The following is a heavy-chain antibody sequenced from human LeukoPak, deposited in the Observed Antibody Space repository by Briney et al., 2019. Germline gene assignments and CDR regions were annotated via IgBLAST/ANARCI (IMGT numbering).Heavy chain of an antibody. V-gene: IGHV1-69*13. CDR1: GGTFSSYA. Sequence: SVKVSCKASGGTFSSYAISWVRQAPGQGLEWMGGIIPIFGTANCAQKFQGRVTITADESTSTAYMELSSLRSEDTAVYYCAREGSGHQRRFDYWGQGTLVTVSS. J-gene: IGHJ4*02. D-gene: IGHD6-19*01. CDR3: AREGSGHQRRFDY. CDR2: IIPIFGTA.